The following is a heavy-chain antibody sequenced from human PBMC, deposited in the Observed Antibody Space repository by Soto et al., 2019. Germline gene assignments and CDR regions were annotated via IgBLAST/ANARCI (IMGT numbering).Heavy chain of an antibody. D-gene: IGHD3-16*01. CDR1: GFTFSSYG. V-gene: IGHV3-33*01. J-gene: IGHJ2*01. CDR2: IWYDGSNK. CDR3: ARAGDTSYWYFDL. Sequence: QVQLVESGGGVVQPGRSLRLSCAASGFTFSSYGMHWVRQAPGKGLEWVAVIWYDGSNKYYADSVKGRFTISRDNSKNTLYLQMNSLRAEDTAVYYCARAGDTSYWYFDLWGRGTLVTVSS.